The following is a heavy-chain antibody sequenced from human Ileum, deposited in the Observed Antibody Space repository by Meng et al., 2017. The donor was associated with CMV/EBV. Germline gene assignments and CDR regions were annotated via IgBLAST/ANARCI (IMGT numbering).Heavy chain of an antibody. V-gene: IGHV1-69*10. CDR2: IIPILGIA. J-gene: IGHJ4*02. CDR1: GGTFSSYA. D-gene: IGHD3-3*01. CDR3: ARDYARKERNVLRFLEWPPDY. Sequence: SVKVSCKASGGTFSSYAISWVRQAPGQGLEWMGGIIPILGIANYAQKFQGRVTITADKSTSTAYMELSSLRSEDTAVYYCARDYARKERNVLRFLEWPPDYWGQGTLVTVSS.